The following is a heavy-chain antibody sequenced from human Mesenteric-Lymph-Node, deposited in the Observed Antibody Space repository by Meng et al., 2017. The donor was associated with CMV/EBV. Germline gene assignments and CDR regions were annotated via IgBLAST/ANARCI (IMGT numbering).Heavy chain of an antibody. CDR1: GGSFSGYY. Sequence: GSLRLSCAVYGGSFSGYYWSWIRQPPGKGLEWIGEINHSGSTNYNPPLKSRVTISVDTSKNQFSLKLSSVTAADTAVYYCARGRGYYYGSGSYEDYFDYWGQGTLVTVSS. CDR2: INHSGST. V-gene: IGHV4-34*01. J-gene: IGHJ4*02. CDR3: ARGRGYYYGSGSYEDYFDY. D-gene: IGHD3-10*01.